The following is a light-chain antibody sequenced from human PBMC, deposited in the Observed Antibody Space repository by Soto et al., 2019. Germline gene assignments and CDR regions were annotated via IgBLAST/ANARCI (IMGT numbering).Light chain of an antibody. V-gene: IGKV3-20*01. CDR1: QSLSNTY. J-gene: IGKJ1*01. Sequence: EILLTQSPGTLSLSPGERATLSCRTSQSLSNTYLAWYQHKPGQAPRLLIFDASTRATGIPDRFSGSGSGTNFTLTISRLEPEDFAVYYCQLYGVSPKTFGQGTNVEVK. CDR2: DAS. CDR3: QLYGVSPKT.